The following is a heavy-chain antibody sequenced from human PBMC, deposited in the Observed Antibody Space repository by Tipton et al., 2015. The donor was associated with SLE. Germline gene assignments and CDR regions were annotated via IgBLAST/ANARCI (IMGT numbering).Heavy chain of an antibody. CDR2: IYYSGST. D-gene: IGHD2-21*01. Sequence: LRLSCTVSGGSISSHYWSWIRQPPGKGLEWIGYIYYSGSTNYNPPLKSRGTISVDTSKNQFSLKLNSVAAADTAVYYCARDRRERYCGGDCYLGAFDIWGQGTMVTVSS. V-gene: IGHV4-59*11. CDR3: ARDRRERYCGGDCYLGAFDI. J-gene: IGHJ3*02. CDR1: GGSISSHY.